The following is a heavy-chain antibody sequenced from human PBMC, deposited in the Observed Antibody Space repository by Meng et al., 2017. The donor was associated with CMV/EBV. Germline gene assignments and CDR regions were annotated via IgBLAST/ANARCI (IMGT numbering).Heavy chain of an antibody. V-gene: IGHV1-18*01. CDR1: GYTFTSYG. J-gene: IGHJ6*02. D-gene: IGHD3-9*01. CDR3: ARDYTTGYYYYYGMDV. Sequence: ASVKVSCKASGYTFTSYGISWVRQAPGQGLEWMGWISAYNGNTNYAQKLQGRVTMTTDTSTSTAYMELSSLRSEDTAVYYCARDYTTGYYYYYGMDVWGQGTTVTVSS. CDR2: ISAYNGNT.